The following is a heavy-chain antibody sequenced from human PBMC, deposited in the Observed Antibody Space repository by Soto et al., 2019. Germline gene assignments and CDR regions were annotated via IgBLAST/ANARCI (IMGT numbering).Heavy chain of an antibody. J-gene: IGHJ5*02. Sequence: QVQLVQSGAEVKKPGASVKVSCKASGYTFTSYDINWVRQATGQGLEWMGWMSPNSANTGYAQKFQGRVTMTRNTSISTAYMELNSLRSEDTAVYYCAREGYSSSSGSRGNWFEPWGQGTMVTVSS. CDR1: GYTFTSYD. CDR2: MSPNSANT. CDR3: AREGYSSSSGSRGNWFEP. V-gene: IGHV1-8*01. D-gene: IGHD6-6*01.